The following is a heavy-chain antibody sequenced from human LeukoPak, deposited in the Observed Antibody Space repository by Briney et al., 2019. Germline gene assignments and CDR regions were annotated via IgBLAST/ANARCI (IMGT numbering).Heavy chain of an antibody. CDR1: GGSISSYY. V-gene: IGHV4-59*01. J-gene: IGHJ3*02. Sequence: PSETLSLTCTVSGGSISSYYWSWIRQPPGKGLEWIGYIYYSGSTNYNPSLKSRVTISVDTSKHQFSLKLSSVTAADTAVYYCARRHYYDSSGYFDIWGQGTMVTVSS. CDR2: IYYSGST. CDR3: ARRHYYDSSGYFDI. D-gene: IGHD3-22*01.